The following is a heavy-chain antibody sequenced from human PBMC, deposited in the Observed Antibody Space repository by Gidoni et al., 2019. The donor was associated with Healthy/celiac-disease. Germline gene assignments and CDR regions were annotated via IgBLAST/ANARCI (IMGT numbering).Heavy chain of an antibody. D-gene: IGHD4-17*01. CDR1: GFTFSSES. CDR2: ISSRSSTI. Sequence: EVQLVESGGGWVQPGGYLRLSCAAAGFTFSSESMNWVRPATGKGMEWVSYISSRSSTIYYAASWKGRFPISRDKAKTSLYLQMNSLRAEDTAVYYCARDEGEVGDYTDWYFDLWGRGTLVTVSS. CDR3: ARDEGEVGDYTDWYFDL. J-gene: IGHJ2*01. V-gene: IGHV3-48*01.